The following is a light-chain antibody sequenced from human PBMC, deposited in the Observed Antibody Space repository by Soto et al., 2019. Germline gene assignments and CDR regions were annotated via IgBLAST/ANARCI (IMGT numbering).Light chain of an antibody. V-gene: IGLV2-8*01. Sequence: QSALTQPPSASGSPGQSVTISCTGTSSDVGGYNSVSWSQHHPGKAPKLMIYEVSKRPSGVPDRFSGSKSANTASLTVSWLQAEDEADYYCSSYAGSNNYVFGTGTKLTVL. CDR1: SSDVGGYNS. CDR2: EVS. J-gene: IGLJ1*01. CDR3: SSYAGSNNYV.